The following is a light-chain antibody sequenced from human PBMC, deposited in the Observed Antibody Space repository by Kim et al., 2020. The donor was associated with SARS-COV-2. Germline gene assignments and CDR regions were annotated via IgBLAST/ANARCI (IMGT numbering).Light chain of an antibody. CDR1: QSVFYTSNNKNY. CDR2: WAS. V-gene: IGKV4-1*01. CDR3: QQYFDTLSLT. Sequence: ATINCRSSQSVFYTSNNKNYLAWYQQKPGQPPQLLIYWASIRESGVPDRFSGGGSGTDFTLTISSLQAEDVAVYYCQQYFDTLSLTFGGGTKVEI. J-gene: IGKJ4*01.